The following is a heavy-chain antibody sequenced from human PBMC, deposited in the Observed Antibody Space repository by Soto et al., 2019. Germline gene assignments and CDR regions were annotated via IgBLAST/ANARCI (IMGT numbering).Heavy chain of an antibody. V-gene: IGHV3-23*01. J-gene: IGHJ4*02. CDR2: ISGSGGST. CDR1: GFTFSSYA. D-gene: IGHD3-9*01. Sequence: PGGSLRLSCAAFGFTFSSYAISLVRQAPGRGLEWVSAISGSGGSTYYADSVKGRFTISRDNSKNTLYLQMNSLRAEDTAVYYCAKAYYDILTGYLGPGPYFDYWGQGTLVTVSS. CDR3: AKAYYDILTGYLGPGPYFDY.